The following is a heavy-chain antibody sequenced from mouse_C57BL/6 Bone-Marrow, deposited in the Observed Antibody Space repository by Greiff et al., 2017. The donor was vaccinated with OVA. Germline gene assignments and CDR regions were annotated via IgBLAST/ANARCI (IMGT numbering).Heavy chain of an antibody. CDR1: GFSFNTYA. D-gene: IGHD3-2*02. V-gene: IGHV10-1*01. CDR3: VRLSSGYYAMDY. J-gene: IGHJ4*01. CDR2: IRSKSNNYAI. Sequence: DAGGGLVQPKGSLKLPCAASGFSFNTYAMNWVRQAPGKGLEWVARIRSKSNNYAIYYADSVKDRFTISRDDSESMLYLQMNNLKTEDTAVYYCVRLSSGYYAMDYWGQGTSVTVSS.